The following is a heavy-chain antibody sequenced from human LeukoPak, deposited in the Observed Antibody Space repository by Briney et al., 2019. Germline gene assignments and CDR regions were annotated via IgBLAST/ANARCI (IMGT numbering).Heavy chain of an antibody. CDR2: ISGSGGST. CDR3: ARALGDPIVVVITFDY. CDR1: GFTFSSYA. J-gene: IGHJ4*02. D-gene: IGHD3-22*01. Sequence: GGSLRLSCAASGFTFSSYAMNWVRQAPGKGLEWVSAISGSGGSTYYADSVKGRFTISRDNSKNTLYLQMNSLRAEDTAVYYCARALGDPIVVVITFDYWGQGTLVTVSS. V-gene: IGHV3-23*01.